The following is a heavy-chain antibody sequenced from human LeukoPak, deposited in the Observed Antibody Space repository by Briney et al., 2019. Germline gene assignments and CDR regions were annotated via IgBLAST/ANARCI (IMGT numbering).Heavy chain of an antibody. CDR2: INWNSGNI. Sequence: PGGSLRLSCGASGFIFSDYAMHWVRQAPGKGLEWVSGINWNSGNIGYADSVKGRFTISRDNAKNSLYLQMNSLRAEDTALYYCAKDIGPGWYLLLSYFDCWGQGTLVTVSS. CDR3: AKDIGPGWYLLLSYFDC. V-gene: IGHV3-9*01. D-gene: IGHD2-15*01. J-gene: IGHJ4*02. CDR1: GFIFSDYA.